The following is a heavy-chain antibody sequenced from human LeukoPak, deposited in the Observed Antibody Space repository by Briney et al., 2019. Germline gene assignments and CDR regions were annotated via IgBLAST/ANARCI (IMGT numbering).Heavy chain of an antibody. CDR3: AIYEWELRSHYYMDV. V-gene: IGHV3-48*01. CDR1: GFTFGIYA. D-gene: IGHD1-26*01. CDR2: IGPSGSNI. Sequence: PGGSLRLSCAASGFTFGIYAMNWVRQAPGKGLEWVSYIGPSGSNIYYADSVKGRFTISRDNAKDSLYLQMNSLRAEDTAVYYCAIYEWELRSHYYMDVWGKGTTVTVSS. J-gene: IGHJ6*03.